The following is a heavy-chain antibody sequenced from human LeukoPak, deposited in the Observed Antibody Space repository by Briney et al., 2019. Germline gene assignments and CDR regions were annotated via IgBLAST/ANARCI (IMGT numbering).Heavy chain of an antibody. CDR3: ARDLVRTDSGYDSGPVGY. Sequence: GGSLRLSCAASGFTFRRHGMHWVRQAPGKGLEWVAFIRYDESEKHYADSVKGRFTISRDNSENMLYLQMNSLRGEDTALYYCARDLVRTDSGYDSGPVGYWGQGTLVTVSS. J-gene: IGHJ4*02. V-gene: IGHV3-30*02. CDR1: GFTFRRHG. CDR2: IRYDESEK. D-gene: IGHD5-12*01.